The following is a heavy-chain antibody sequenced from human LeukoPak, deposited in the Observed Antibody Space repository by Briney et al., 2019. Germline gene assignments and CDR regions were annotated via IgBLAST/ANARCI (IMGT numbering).Heavy chain of an antibody. Sequence: SETLSLSCAVYGGSFSGYYWSWIRQPPGKGLEWIGEINHSGSTNYNPSLKSRVTISVHTSKNQFPLKLSSVTAADTTVYYCAALSPGGAPPDYWGQGTLVTVSS. J-gene: IGHJ4*02. D-gene: IGHD3-16*01. CDR1: GGSFSGYY. CDR2: INHSGST. V-gene: IGHV4-34*01. CDR3: AALSPGGAPPDY.